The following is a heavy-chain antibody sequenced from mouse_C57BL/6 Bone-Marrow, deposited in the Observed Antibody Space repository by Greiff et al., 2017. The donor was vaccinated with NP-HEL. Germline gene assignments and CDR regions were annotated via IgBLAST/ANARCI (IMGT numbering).Heavy chain of an antibody. CDR3: ARDGSSYPLFFDY. J-gene: IGHJ2*01. V-gene: IGHV1-82*01. Sequence: VKLMESGPELVKPGASVKISCKASGYAFSSSWMNWVKQRPGKGLEWIGRIYPGDGDTNYNGKFKGKATLTADKSSSTAYMQLSSLTSEDSAVYFCARDGSSYPLFFDYWGQGTTLTVSS. CDR1: GYAFSSSW. D-gene: IGHD1-1*01. CDR2: IYPGDGDT.